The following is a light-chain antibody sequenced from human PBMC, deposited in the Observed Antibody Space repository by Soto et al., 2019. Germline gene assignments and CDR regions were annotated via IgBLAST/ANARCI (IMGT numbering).Light chain of an antibody. CDR3: SSYTTSTTLGV. V-gene: IGLV2-14*01. CDR1: SSDVGTYNH. CDR2: DVS. Sequence: QSVLTQPASVSGSPGHSITLSCTGTSSDVGTYNHVSWYQQHPGKAPKLMIYDVSNRPSGVSNRFSGSKSGNTASLTISGLQAEDEADYYCSSYTTSTTLGVFGTGTKVTVL. J-gene: IGLJ1*01.